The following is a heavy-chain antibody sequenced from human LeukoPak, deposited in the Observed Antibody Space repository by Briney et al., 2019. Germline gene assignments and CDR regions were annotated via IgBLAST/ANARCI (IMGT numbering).Heavy chain of an antibody. CDR2: IKKDGSEE. V-gene: IGHV3-7*01. J-gene: IGHJ4*02. Sequence: GGSLRLSCTASGFSFSTSWMSWVRQTPGKGLEWVANIKKDGSEEYYVDSVKTRFTISRDNAKNSLYLQLNSLIVEDTAVYYCARLSTSVAGGDHWGQGTLVTVSS. D-gene: IGHD6-19*01. CDR1: GFSFSTSW. CDR3: ARLSTSVAGGDH.